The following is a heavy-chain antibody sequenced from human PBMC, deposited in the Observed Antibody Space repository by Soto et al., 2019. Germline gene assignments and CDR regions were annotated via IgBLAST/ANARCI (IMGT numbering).Heavy chain of an antibody. CDR2: IIPIFGTA. Sequence: GASVKVSCKASGGTFSSYAISWVRQAPGQGLEWMGGIIPIFGTANYAQKFQGRVTFTRDTSASTVYMEVSSPRSEDTAVYYCARAAYYYESSGYYPGDYWGQGTLVTVSS. J-gene: IGHJ4*02. CDR3: ARAAYYYESSGYYPGDY. CDR1: GGTFSSYA. D-gene: IGHD3-22*01. V-gene: IGHV1-69*05.